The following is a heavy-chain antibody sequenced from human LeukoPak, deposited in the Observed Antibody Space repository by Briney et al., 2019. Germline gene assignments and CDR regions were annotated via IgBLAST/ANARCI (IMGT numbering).Heavy chain of an antibody. Sequence: ASVKVSCKASGYSFTTYYMHWVRQAPGQGLEWMGIIKPSGGSTRYEQKFQDRVTMTRDTSTSKVYMELSSLRSAETAVYYCARVHDSDWYFDYWGQGTLVTVSS. CDR1: GYSFTTYY. D-gene: IGHD6-19*01. CDR2: IKPSGGST. J-gene: IGHJ4*02. CDR3: ARVHDSDWYFDY. V-gene: IGHV1-46*01.